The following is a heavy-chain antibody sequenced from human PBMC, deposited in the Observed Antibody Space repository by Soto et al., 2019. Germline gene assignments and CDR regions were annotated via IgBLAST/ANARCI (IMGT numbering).Heavy chain of an antibody. V-gene: IGHV3-48*01. CDR3: ARSGTLIQWERVRQ. J-gene: IGHJ4*02. CDR1: GFTFSSYS. D-gene: IGHD1-26*01. CDR2: ISSSSSTI. Sequence: GGSLRLSCAASGFTFSSYSMNWVRQAPGRGLEWVSYISSSSSTIYYADSVKGRFTISRDNAKNSLYLQMNSLRAEDTAVYYCARSGTLIQWERVRQWGEGTLVTVSS.